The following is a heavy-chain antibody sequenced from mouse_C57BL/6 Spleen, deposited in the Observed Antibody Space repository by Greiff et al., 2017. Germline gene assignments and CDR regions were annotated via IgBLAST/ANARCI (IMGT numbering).Heavy chain of an antibody. CDR2: IDPSDSET. D-gene: IGHD1-1*01. CDR1: GYTFTSYW. V-gene: IGHV1-52*01. Sequence: VQLQQSGAELVRPGSSVKLSCKASGYTFTSYWMHWVKQRPIQGLEWIGNIDPSDSETHYNQKFKDKATLTVDKSSSTAYMQLSSLTSEDSAVYYCARLALRSLYAMDYWGQGTSVTVSS. CDR3: ARLALRSLYAMDY. J-gene: IGHJ4*01.